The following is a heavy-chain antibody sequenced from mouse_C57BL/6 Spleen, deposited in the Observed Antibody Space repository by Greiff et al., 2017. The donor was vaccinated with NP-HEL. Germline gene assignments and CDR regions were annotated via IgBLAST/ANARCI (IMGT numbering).Heavy chain of an antibody. CDR1: GFTFSSYA. V-gene: IGHV5-4*03. D-gene: IGHD3-2*02. J-gene: IGHJ4*01. Sequence: EVKLMESGGGLVKPGGSLKLSCASSGFTFSSYAMSWVRQTPEKRLEWVATISDGGRYTYYPDNVKGRFTISRDNAKNNLYLQMSHLKSEDTAMYYCARQLRLYAMDYWGQGTSVTVSS. CDR2: ISDGGRYT. CDR3: ARQLRLYAMDY.